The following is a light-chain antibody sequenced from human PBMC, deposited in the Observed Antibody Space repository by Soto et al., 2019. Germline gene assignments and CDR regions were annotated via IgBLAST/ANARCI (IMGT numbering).Light chain of an antibody. CDR2: AAS. CDR1: QSISSY. CDR3: QQSYSTRGT. Sequence: DIQMTQSPSSLSASVGDRVTITCRARQSISSYLNWYQQKPGKAPKLLIYAASSLQSGGPSRFSGSGSGTEFTLTISSLQPEDFATYYCQQSYSTRGTFGQGTKVQIK. J-gene: IGKJ1*01. V-gene: IGKV1-39*01.